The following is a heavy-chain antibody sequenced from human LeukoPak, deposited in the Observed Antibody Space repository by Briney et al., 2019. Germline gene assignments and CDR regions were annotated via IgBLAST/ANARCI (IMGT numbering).Heavy chain of an antibody. J-gene: IGHJ4*02. V-gene: IGHV3-30*02. CDR1: GFTFSSYG. Sequence: GGSLRLSCAASGFTFSSYGMHWVRQAPGKGLEWVAFIRYDGSNKYYADSVKGRFTISRDNSKNTLYLRMNSLRAEDTAVYYCAKDQCSSTSCSPFDYWGQGTLVTVSS. D-gene: IGHD2-2*01. CDR3: AKDQCSSTSCSPFDY. CDR2: IRYDGSNK.